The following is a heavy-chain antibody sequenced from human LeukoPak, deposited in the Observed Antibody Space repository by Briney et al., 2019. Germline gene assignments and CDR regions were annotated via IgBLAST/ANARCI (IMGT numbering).Heavy chain of an antibody. V-gene: IGHV1-2*02. CDR2: INPNSGGT. D-gene: IGHD1-26*01. CDR1: GYTFTGYY. CDR3: VRDSTNVGSYDF. Sequence: GASVKVSCKASGYTFTGYYMHWVRQAPGQGLEWMGWINPNSGGTNYALNFQGRVTMTRDTSISTAYMELSRLRSDDTALYYCVRDSTNVGSYDFWGQGTLVTVSA. J-gene: IGHJ4*02.